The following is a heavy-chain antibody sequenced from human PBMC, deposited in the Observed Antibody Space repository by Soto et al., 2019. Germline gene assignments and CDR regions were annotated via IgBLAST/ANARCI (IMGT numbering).Heavy chain of an antibody. Sequence: VESVKISCNASGYSFTTYWIGWVRQMPGKGLEWMGIIYPGDSDTRYSPSFQGQVTISADKSISTAYLQWSSLKASDSAMFYCARKDIAGNSVDFWGQGTLVTVSS. CDR3: ARKDIAGNSVDF. CDR2: IYPGDSDT. D-gene: IGHD6-13*01. J-gene: IGHJ4*02. V-gene: IGHV5-51*01. CDR1: GYSFTTYW.